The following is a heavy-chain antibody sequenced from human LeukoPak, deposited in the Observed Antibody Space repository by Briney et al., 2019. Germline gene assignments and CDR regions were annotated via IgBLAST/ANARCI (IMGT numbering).Heavy chain of an antibody. D-gene: IGHD1-26*01. V-gene: IGHV4-4*02. CDR3: AKVRMKVGYYYYGMDV. Sequence: SGTLSLTCAVSGGSISSSNWWSWVRQPSGKGLEWIGEIYHSGSTNYNPSLKSRVTISVDKSKNQFSLKLSSVTAADTAVYYCAKVRMKVGYYYYGMDVWGQGTTVTVSS. CDR1: GGSISSSNW. J-gene: IGHJ6*02. CDR2: IYHSGST.